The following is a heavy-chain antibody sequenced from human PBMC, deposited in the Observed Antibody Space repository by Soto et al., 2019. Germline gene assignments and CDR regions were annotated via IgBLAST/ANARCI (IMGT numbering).Heavy chain of an antibody. D-gene: IGHD3-3*01. CDR2: ITSSGSSI. J-gene: IGHJ4*02. Sequence: VQLVESGGDLVQPGGSLRLSCAASGFTFSDYSLNWVRQAPGKGLEWISYITSSGSSIYHADSVKGRFTISRDNTKNSLYLQMNSLRAEDTAVYYCARDVGWSFDYWGQGNLVTVYS. V-gene: IGHV3-48*01. CDR3: ARDVGWSFDY. CDR1: GFTFSDYS.